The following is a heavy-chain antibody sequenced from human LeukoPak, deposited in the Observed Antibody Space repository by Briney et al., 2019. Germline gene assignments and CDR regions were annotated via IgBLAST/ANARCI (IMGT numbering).Heavy chain of an antibody. CDR2: IYYTGAT. J-gene: IGHJ6*02. Sequence: SETLSLTCTVSGGSISSYYWTWIRQPPGKGLEWIGYIYYTGATSYNPSLKSRVTISVDTSKNQFSLKLSSVTAADTAVYYCARSGGFEFYYYYGMDVWGQGTTVTVSS. CDR1: GGSISSYY. V-gene: IGHV4-59*12. D-gene: IGHD3-10*01. CDR3: ARSGGFEFYYYYGMDV.